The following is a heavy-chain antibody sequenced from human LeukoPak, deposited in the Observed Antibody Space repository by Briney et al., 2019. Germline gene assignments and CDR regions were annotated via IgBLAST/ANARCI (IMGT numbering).Heavy chain of an antibody. J-gene: IGHJ4*02. CDR2: IDPSNSYT. CDR1: GYSFTTHW. Sequence: GESLKISGKGSGYSFTTHWISWLRQMPGKGLEWMGRIDPSNSYTNYSPSFQGHVTISTDKSISTAYLQWSSLKASDTAMYYCARGYCTGGSCLDDYWGQGTLVTVSS. CDR3: ARGYCTGGSCLDDY. D-gene: IGHD2-15*01. V-gene: IGHV5-10-1*01.